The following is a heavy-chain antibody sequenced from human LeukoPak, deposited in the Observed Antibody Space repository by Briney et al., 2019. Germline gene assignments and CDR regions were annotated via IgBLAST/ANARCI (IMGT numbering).Heavy chain of an antibody. CDR1: GGSISSYY. CDR2: IYYSGST. Sequence: PSETLSLTCTVSGGSISSYYWSWIRQPPGKGLEWIGSIYYSGSTYYNPSLKSRVTISVDTSKNQFSLKLSSVTAADTAVYYCARHWRGVIYRKPGYYFDYWGQGTLVTVSS. CDR3: ARHWRGVIYRKPGYYFDY. J-gene: IGHJ4*02. D-gene: IGHD3-3*01. V-gene: IGHV4-59*05.